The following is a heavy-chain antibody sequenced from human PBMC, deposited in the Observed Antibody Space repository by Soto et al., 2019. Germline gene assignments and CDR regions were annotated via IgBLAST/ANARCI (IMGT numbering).Heavy chain of an antibody. CDR2: IDPSDSYT. Sequence: EVQLVQSGAEVKKPGESLRISCKGSGYSFTSYWISWVRQMPGKGLEWMGRIDPSDSYTNYSPSFQGHVTISADKSISTAYLQWSSLKASDTAMYYCARHSYSGYDFYGYNWFDPWGQGTLVTVSS. D-gene: IGHD5-12*01. CDR3: ARHSYSGYDFYGYNWFDP. CDR1: GYSFTSYW. V-gene: IGHV5-10-1*03. J-gene: IGHJ5*02.